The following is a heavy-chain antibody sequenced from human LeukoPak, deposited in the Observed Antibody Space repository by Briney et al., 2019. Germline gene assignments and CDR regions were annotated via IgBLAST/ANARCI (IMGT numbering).Heavy chain of an antibody. CDR1: GGSISSGDYY. J-gene: IGHJ4*02. Sequence: PSETLSLTCTVSGGSISSGDYYWSWVRQPPGKGLEWIGYIYYSGSTYYNPSLKSRVTISVDTSKNQFSLKLSSVTAADTAVYYCATSSAFGVENTGYFDYWGQGTLVTVSS. CDR3: ATSSAFGVENTGYFDY. D-gene: IGHD3-3*01. V-gene: IGHV4-30-4*08. CDR2: IYYSGST.